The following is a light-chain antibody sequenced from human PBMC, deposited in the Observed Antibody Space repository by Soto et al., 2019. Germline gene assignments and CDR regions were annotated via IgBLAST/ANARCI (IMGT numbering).Light chain of an antibody. CDR1: SSNIGAGYD. V-gene: IGLV1-40*01. CDR2: GNT. Sequence: QPVLTQPPSVSGAPGQRVTISCTGSSSNIGAGYDVQWYQQLPGAAPRLLIFGNTNRPSGVPDRFSGSRSGTSASLSISGLQAENEADYSCQSYDISLSVSVVFGGGTKVTVL. J-gene: IGLJ2*01. CDR3: QSYDISLSVSVV.